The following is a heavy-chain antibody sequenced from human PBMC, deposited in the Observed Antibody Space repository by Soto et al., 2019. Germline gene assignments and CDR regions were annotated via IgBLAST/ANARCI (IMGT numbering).Heavy chain of an antibody. CDR1: GDSVSSNSAA. CDR2: TYYRSKWYN. Sequence: PSQTLSLTCAISGDSVSSNSAAWNWIRQSPSRGLEWLGRTYYRSKWYNDYAVSVKSRITINPDTSKNQFSLQLNPVTPEDTAVYYCARERLIVPAAIRDNYYYGMDVWGQGTTITVSS. CDR3: ARERLIVPAAIRDNYYYGMDV. J-gene: IGHJ6*02. V-gene: IGHV6-1*01. D-gene: IGHD2-2*02.